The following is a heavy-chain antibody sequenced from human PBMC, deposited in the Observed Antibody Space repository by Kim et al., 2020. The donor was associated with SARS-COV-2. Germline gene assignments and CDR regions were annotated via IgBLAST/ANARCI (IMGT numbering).Heavy chain of an antibody. V-gene: IGHV4-39*01. CDR1: GGSVSSNIYY. CDR3: ARRSPEWSTVDY. D-gene: IGHD2-8*01. Sequence: SETLSLTCTVSGGSVSSNIYYWGWIRQPPGKGLEWIGSIYYSGSTYYTPSLKIRITISVDTSKNPFSLKLISVTAADAALYYCARRSPEWSTVDYWGQGT. J-gene: IGHJ4*02. CDR2: IYYSGST.